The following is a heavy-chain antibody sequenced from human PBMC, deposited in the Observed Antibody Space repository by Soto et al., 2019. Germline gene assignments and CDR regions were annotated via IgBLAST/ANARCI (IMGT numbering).Heavy chain of an antibody. CDR2: INAGNGNT. J-gene: IGHJ5*02. Sequence: ASVRSCKASGYTFTSYAMHWVRQAPGQRLEWMGWINAGNGNTKYSQKFQGRVTITRDTSASTAYMELSSLRSEDTAVYYCARDGPWFDPWGQGTLVTVSS. CDR1: GYTFTSYA. CDR3: ARDGPWFDP. V-gene: IGHV1-3*01.